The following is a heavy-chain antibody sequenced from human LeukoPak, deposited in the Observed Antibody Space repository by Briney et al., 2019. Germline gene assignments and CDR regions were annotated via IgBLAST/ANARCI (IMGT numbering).Heavy chain of an antibody. J-gene: IGHJ4*02. CDR1: GGTFSSYA. D-gene: IGHD4-17*01. Sequence: RASVKVSCKASGGTFSSYAISWVRQAPGQGLEWMGRIIPIFGIANYAQKFQGRVTITADKSTSTAYMELGSLRSEDTAVYYCARDNDYGDYAGVPFDYWGQGTLVTVSS. CDR3: ARDNDYGDYAGVPFDY. V-gene: IGHV1-69*04. CDR2: IIPIFGIA.